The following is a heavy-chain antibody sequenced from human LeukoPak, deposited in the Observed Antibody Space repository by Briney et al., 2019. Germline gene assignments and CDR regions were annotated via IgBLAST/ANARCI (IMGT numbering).Heavy chain of an antibody. V-gene: IGHV3-23*01. D-gene: IGHD1-7*01. Sequence: GGSLRLSCAASGFTFRSYAMSGGPRAPGKRLEWGSAISGRGGSTYYAHSVKRRFTISRDNSKNTLYLQLNSLRAEDTAGYHCAKDSKASWNSVVFSPFVYWGQGTLVTVSS. J-gene: IGHJ4*02. CDR3: AKDSKASWNSVVFSPFVY. CDR2: ISGRGGST. CDR1: GFTFRSYA.